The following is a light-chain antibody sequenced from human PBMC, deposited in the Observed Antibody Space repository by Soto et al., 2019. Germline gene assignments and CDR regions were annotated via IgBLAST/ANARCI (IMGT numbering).Light chain of an antibody. V-gene: IGLV2-14*01. CDR3: SSFTGSSSRYV. CDR1: NSDVGGYNY. CDR2: EVT. Sequence: QSVLTQPASVSGSPGQSITISCSGTNSDVGGYNYVSWYQQHPGKAPKLMIYEVTNRPSGVSNRFSGSKSGNTASLTISGLQAEDEADYYCSSFTGSSSRYVFGTGTKVTVL. J-gene: IGLJ1*01.